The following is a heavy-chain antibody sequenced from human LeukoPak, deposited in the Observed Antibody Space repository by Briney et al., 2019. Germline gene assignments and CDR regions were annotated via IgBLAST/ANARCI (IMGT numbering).Heavy chain of an antibody. CDR2: IYYSGST. V-gene: IGHV4-39*01. D-gene: IGHD6-13*01. Sequence: PSETLSLTCTVSGGSISSSSYYWGWIRQPPGRGLGWIGSIYYSGSTYYNPSLKSRVTISVDTSKNQFSLKLSSVTAADTAVYYCARPLIAAVDAFDIWGQGTMVTVSS. CDR1: GGSISSSSYY. J-gene: IGHJ3*02. CDR3: ARPLIAAVDAFDI.